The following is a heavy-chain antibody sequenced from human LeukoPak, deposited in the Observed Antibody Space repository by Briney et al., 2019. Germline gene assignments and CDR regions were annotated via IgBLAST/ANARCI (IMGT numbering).Heavy chain of an antibody. J-gene: IGHJ3*02. V-gene: IGHV3-23*01. CDR3: ARRAYNWGAFDI. CDR1: GFTFTNYA. CDR2: LSPSGADT. D-gene: IGHD5-24*01. Sequence: GGSLRLSCAASGFTFTNYAMNWVRQAPGKGLEWVSTLSPSGADTYYADSVKGRFTIPRDISKNTLYLQMNSLRAEDTAVYYCARRAYNWGAFDIWGQGTMVTVSS.